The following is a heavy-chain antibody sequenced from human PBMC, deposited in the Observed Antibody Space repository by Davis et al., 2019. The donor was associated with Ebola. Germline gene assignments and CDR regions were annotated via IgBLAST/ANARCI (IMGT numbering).Heavy chain of an antibody. Sequence: PGGSLRLSCAASGFIFSSYWMSWVRQAPGKGLEWVANIKPDGSEQNYVDSVKGRFTIPRDNAKNSLSLQMNSLRAEDTAVFYCAIDSRSTTSGAYWGQGTLVTVSS. J-gene: IGHJ4*02. CDR2: IKPDGSEQ. CDR1: GFIFSSYW. D-gene: IGHD1-1*01. V-gene: IGHV3-7*01. CDR3: AIDSRSTTSGAY.